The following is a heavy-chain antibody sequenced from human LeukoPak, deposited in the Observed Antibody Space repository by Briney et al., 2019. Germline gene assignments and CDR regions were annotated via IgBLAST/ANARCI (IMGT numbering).Heavy chain of an antibody. CDR1: GYTFTAYN. CDR2: INTNTGNP. V-gene: IGHV7-4-1*02. J-gene: IGHJ5*02. Sequence: GASVKVSCKTSGYTFTAYNIHWVRQAPGQGLEWMGWINTNTGNPTYAQGFTGRFVFSLDTSVSTAYLQISSLKAEDTAVYYCARDPLRYFDWLLSDNWFDPWGQGTLVTVSS. CDR3: ARDPLRYFDWLLSDNWFDP. D-gene: IGHD3-9*01.